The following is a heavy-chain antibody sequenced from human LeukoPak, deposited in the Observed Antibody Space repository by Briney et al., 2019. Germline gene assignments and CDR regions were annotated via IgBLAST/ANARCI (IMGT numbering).Heavy chain of an antibody. CDR1: GYRFTTYW. CDR2: IYPGDSDI. J-gene: IGHJ4*02. CDR3: ARRGYSYGYDY. V-gene: IGHV5-51*01. D-gene: IGHD5-18*01. Sequence: GESLKISCKGSGYRFTTYWIGWVRQMPGKGLEWMGIIYPGDSDIRYRPSFQGQVTISADKSISTAHLQWRSLKASDTAMCYCARRGYSYGYDYWGQGTLVTVSS.